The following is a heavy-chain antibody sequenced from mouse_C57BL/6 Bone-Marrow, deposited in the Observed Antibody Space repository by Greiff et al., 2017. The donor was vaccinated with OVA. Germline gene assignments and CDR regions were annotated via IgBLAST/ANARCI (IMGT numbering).Heavy chain of an antibody. CDR3: TTDYGSSSYFDY. CDR2: IDPENGDT. J-gene: IGHJ2*01. CDR1: GYSFTSYY. Sequence: EVKLMESGPELVKPGASVKISCKASGYSFTSYYMHWVKQRPEQGLEWIGWIDPENGDTEYASKFQGKATITADTSSNTAYLQLSSLTSEDTAVYYCTTDYGSSSYFDYWGQGTTLTVSS. V-gene: IGHV14-4*01. D-gene: IGHD1-1*01.